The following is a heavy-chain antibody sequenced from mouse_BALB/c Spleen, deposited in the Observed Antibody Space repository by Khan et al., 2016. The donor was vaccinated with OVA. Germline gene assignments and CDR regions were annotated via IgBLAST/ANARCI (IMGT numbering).Heavy chain of an antibody. J-gene: IGHJ3*01. CDR3: ARSYDYDVGGFAY. V-gene: IGHV2-9*02. CDR2: IWTGGIT. CDR1: GFSLSNYG. Sequence: VKLEESGPGLVAPSQSLSITCTVSGFSLSNYGVHWVRQPPGKGLEWLGVIWTGGITTYNSALMSRLSISKDNSKSQVLLKMNRLQTDDTAIYYCARSYDYDVGGFAYWGQGTLVTVSA. D-gene: IGHD2-4*01.